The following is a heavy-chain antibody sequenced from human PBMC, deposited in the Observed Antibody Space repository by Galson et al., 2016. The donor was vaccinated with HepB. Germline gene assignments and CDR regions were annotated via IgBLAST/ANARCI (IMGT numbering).Heavy chain of an antibody. CDR1: GFTFSRYG. V-gene: IGHV3-30*18. D-gene: IGHD3-10*01. CDR3: AKDPNYYGSGSYLYFDY. J-gene: IGHJ4*02. CDR2: ISYDGNNK. Sequence: SLRLSCAASGFTFSRYGMHWVRQAPGKGLEWVAVISYDGNNKYYADSVKGRFTISRDNSRNTLNLQMNSLRAEDTAVYNCAKDPNYYGSGSYLYFDYWGQGTLATVSS.